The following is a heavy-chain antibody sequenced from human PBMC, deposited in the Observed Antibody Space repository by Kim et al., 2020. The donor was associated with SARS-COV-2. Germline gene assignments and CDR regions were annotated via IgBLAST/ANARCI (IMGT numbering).Heavy chain of an antibody. V-gene: IGHV4-39*01. CDR1: GDSISGSNFI. D-gene: IGHD2-15*01. Sequence: SQTLSLTCIVSGDSISGSNFIWGWIRQPPGKGLEWIGSIYNTGNTYYNPSLKSRVTISVDTSENQFSLKLSSVTAADTAVYYCARHATNGGSCYCLLDCWGQGTLVTVSS. CDR2: IYNTGNT. CDR3: ARHATNGGSCYCLLDC. J-gene: IGHJ4*02.